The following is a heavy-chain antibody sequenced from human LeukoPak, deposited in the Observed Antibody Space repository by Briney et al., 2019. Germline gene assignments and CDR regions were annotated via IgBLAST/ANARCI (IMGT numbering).Heavy chain of an antibody. D-gene: IGHD6-6*01. Sequence: PGGSLRLSCAASGFTFSDYGMNWVRQAPGKGLEWVSAISGRGDRTFYADSVKGRFTISRDNSKTTLYLQMNSLRAEDTAVYHCVKGWTEYSTAWYLDWGQGTLVTVSS. V-gene: IGHV3-23*01. CDR3: VKGWTEYSTAWYLD. CDR2: ISGRGDRT. J-gene: IGHJ4*02. CDR1: GFTFSDYG.